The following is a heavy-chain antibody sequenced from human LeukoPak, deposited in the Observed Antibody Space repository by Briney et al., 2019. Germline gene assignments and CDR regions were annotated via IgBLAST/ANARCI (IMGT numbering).Heavy chain of an antibody. CDR1: GFTFDDYA. V-gene: IGHV3-9*01. CDR3: AKGARYGSGSVGFDY. D-gene: IGHD3-10*01. J-gene: IGHJ4*02. CDR2: ISWNSGSI. Sequence: AGGSLRLSCAASGFTFDDYAMHWVRQAPGKGLEWVSGISWNSGSIGYADSVKGRFTISRDNAKNSLYLQMNSLRAEDTALYYCAKGARYGSGSVGFDYWGQGTLVTVSS.